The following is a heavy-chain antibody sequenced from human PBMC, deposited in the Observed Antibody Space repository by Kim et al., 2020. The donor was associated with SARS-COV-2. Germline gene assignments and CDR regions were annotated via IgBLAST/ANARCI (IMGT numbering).Heavy chain of an antibody. V-gene: IGHV1-24*01. J-gene: IGHJ3*02. Sequence: NYTPKSQSRVTMTEDTSTDTAYLELSSLRAEDTAVYYCATEILTVGAFDIWGQGTMVTVSS. CDR3: ATEILTVGAFDI. D-gene: IGHD4-17*01.